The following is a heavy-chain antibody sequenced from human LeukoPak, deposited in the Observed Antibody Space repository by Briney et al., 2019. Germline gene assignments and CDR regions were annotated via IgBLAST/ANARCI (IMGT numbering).Heavy chain of an antibody. D-gene: IGHD6-13*01. J-gene: IGHJ5*02. Sequence: ASVKVSCKASGYNFIDFYIHWVRQAPGQGLEWMGRINNYNGGTKYAQKFQGRVTMTRDTSIGTAYMELTSLKSNDTAVYYCARDLQQLALLGSDLWGQGTRVTVSS. CDR2: INNYNGGT. CDR1: GYNFIDFY. CDR3: ARDLQQLALLGSDL. V-gene: IGHV1-2*06.